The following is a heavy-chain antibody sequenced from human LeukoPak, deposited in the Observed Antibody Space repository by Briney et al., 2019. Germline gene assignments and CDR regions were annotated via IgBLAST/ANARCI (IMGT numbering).Heavy chain of an antibody. J-gene: IGHJ4*02. D-gene: IGHD3-22*01. CDR1: GFTFGDYA. CDR2: IRSKTYGGTT. V-gene: IGHV3-49*04. CDR3: TKGDRTMVVVVASGY. Sequence: GGSLRLSCTASGFTFGDYAMSWVRQAPGKGPEWVGFIRSKTYGGTTEYAASVKGRFTISRDDSKSIAYLQMNSLNTEDTAVYYCTKGDRTMVVVVASGYWGQGTLVTVSS.